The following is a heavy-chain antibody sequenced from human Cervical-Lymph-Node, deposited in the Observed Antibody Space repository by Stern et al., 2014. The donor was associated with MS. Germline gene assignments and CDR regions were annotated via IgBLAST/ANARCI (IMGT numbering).Heavy chain of an antibody. V-gene: IGHV4-59*11. CDR1: GASITSHF. Sequence: QLQLQESRPGLLRPSETLSLTCNVSGASITSHFWSWIRQPPGKGLEWIGYIDDRGTTNYNASLKGRVAISINTSKTQFSLRLSSVTAADTAVYYCARATDLWGQGILVTVSS. J-gene: IGHJ5*02. CDR3: ARATDL. CDR2: IDDRGTT.